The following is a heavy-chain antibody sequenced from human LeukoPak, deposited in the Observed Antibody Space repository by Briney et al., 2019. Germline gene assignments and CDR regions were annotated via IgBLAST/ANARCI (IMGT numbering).Heavy chain of an antibody. Sequence: GGSLRLSCAASGFTFSSYAMSWVRQAPGKGLEWVSAISGSGGSTYYADSVKGRFTISRDNSKNTLYLQMNSLRAEDTAIYYRAKGGGMIVVVTPPDYWGQGTLVTVSS. J-gene: IGHJ4*02. CDR1: GFTFSSYA. D-gene: IGHD3-22*01. CDR3: AKGGGMIVVVTPPDY. V-gene: IGHV3-23*01. CDR2: ISGSGGST.